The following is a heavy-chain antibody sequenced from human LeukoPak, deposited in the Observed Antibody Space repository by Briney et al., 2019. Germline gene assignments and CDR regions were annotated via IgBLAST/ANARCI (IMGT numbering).Heavy chain of an antibody. CDR3: AKGAGGFSYYNWFDP. Sequence: SGTLSLTCTVSGGSISSSPYYWGWIRQPPGKGLEWIGSIYYSGTTHYSPSLESRVTISVDTSKNQFSLKLASVTAADTAIYYCAKGAGGFSYYNWFDPWGQGTLVTVSS. J-gene: IGHJ5*02. D-gene: IGHD5-18*01. V-gene: IGHV4-39*07. CDR1: GGSISSSPYY. CDR2: IYYSGTT.